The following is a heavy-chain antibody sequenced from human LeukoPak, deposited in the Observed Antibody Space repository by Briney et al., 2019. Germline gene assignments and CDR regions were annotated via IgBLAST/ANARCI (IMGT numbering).Heavy chain of an antibody. CDR1: GFYFSNNG. CDR3: AKDIAVSDSYFDY. CDR2: IRYDAANQ. D-gene: IGHD6-19*01. V-gene: IGHV3-30*02. Sequence: PGGSLRLPRGASGFYFSNNGMHWVRQAPGKGLEWVAFIRYDAANQYYADSVKGRFTISRDNSKNTLYLQMDSLRSEDTAIYHCAKDIAVSDSYFDYWGQGTLVTVSS. J-gene: IGHJ4*02.